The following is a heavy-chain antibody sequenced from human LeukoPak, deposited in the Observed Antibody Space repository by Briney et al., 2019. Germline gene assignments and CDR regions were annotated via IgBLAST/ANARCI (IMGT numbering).Heavy chain of an antibody. CDR1: GFTFSRYA. D-gene: IGHD3-10*01. CDR2: ISSNGGST. CDR3: VKDGSGSYYTYYFDY. V-gene: IGHV3-64D*06. Sequence: GESLRLSCSASGFTFSRYAMHWVRQAPGKGREYVSAISSNGGSTNYADSVKGIFTISRDNSKNTLYLQMSSLRAEDTAVYYCVKDGSGSYYTYYFDYWGQGTLVTVSS. J-gene: IGHJ4*02.